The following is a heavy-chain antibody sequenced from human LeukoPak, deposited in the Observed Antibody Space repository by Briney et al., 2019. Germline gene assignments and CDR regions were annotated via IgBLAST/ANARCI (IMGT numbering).Heavy chain of an antibody. Sequence: PGGSLRLSCAASGFTFSSYAMSWVRQAPGKGLEWISSISGSGTDTYYADSVKGRFTISRDNSKNTLYLQMNSLRAEDTAVFYCAKLSWREVPSDTFDYWGQGTLVTVSS. D-gene: IGHD6-13*01. V-gene: IGHV3-23*01. J-gene: IGHJ4*02. CDR3: AKLSWREVPSDTFDY. CDR2: ISGSGTDT. CDR1: GFTFSSYA.